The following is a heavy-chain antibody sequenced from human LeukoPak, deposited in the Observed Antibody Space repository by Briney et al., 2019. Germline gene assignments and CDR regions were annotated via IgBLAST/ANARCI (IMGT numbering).Heavy chain of an antibody. CDR2: IYYGGRT. CDR1: GGSISSSSYY. D-gene: IGHD6-19*01. Sequence: PSETLSLTCSVSGGSISSSSYYWGWIRQPPGKGLEWIGTIYYGGRTYYNPSLKSRVTMPVDTSKNQLSLKLSSVTAADTAIYYCATSVTSSSGWYYGYWGQGSLVTVSS. CDR3: ATSVTSSSGWYYGY. V-gene: IGHV4-39*01. J-gene: IGHJ4*02.